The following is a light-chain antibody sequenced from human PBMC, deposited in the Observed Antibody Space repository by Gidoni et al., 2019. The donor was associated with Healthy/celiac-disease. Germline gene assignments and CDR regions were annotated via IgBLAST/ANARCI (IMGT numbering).Light chain of an antibody. CDR2: DAS. CDR1: QGISSA. V-gene: IGKV1-13*02. CDR3: QQFNSYPYT. J-gene: IGKJ2*01. Sequence: AIPLTQSPSSLSASVGDRVTITCRASQGISSALAWYQQKPGKASKLLIYDASSLESGVPSRFSGSGSGTDFTLTISSLQPEDFATYYCQQFNSYPYTFGQGTKLEIK.